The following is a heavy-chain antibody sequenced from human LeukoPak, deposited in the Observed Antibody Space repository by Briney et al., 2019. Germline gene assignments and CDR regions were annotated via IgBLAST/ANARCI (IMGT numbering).Heavy chain of an antibody. CDR3: AKEIRGYYPAS. D-gene: IGHD3-22*01. CDR1: GFIFSDYA. J-gene: IGHJ5*02. Sequence: GGSLRLSCAASGFIFSDYAMHWVRQAPGKGLDWVPLIWYDGSSQYYAGSVKGRFTISRDNANKMLYLQMNSLRSEDTAVYYCAKEIRGYYPASWGQGTLVTVSS. V-gene: IGHV3-30*02. CDR2: IWYDGSSQ.